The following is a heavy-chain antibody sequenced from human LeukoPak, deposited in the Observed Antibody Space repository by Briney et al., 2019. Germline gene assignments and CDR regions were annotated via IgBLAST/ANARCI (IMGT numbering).Heavy chain of an antibody. D-gene: IGHD3-22*01. V-gene: IGHV3-7*05. J-gene: IGHJ4*02. CDR1: GFTFSTSY. CDR3: ARGGYYDSSGRNFDY. CDR2: IKQDGSEK. Sequence: GGSLRLSCAASGFTFSTSYMSWVRQGPGKGLEWVANIKQDGSEKYYVDSVKGRFTISRDNAKSSLFLQMNSLRAEDTAVYYCARGGYYDSSGRNFDYWGQGTLVTVSS.